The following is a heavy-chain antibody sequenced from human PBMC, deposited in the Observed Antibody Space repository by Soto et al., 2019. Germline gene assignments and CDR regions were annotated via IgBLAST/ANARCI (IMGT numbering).Heavy chain of an antibody. D-gene: IGHD4-17*01. V-gene: IGHV3-30*18. CDR3: AKDDGDYVVDY. CDR1: GFTFSSCG. CDR2: ISYDGSNK. J-gene: IGHJ4*02. Sequence: QVQLVESGGGVVQPGRSLRLSCAASGFTFSSCGMHWVRQAPGKGLEWVAVISYDGSNKYYADSVKGRFTISRDNSKNTLYLQMNSLRAEDTAVYYCAKDDGDYVVDYWGQGTLVTVSS.